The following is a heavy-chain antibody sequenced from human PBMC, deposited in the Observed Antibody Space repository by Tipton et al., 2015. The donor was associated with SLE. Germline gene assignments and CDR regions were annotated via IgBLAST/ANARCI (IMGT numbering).Heavy chain of an antibody. Sequence: TLSLTCAVYGGSFSGYHWSWIRQPPGKGLEWIGEINHSGSTNYNPSLKSRVTISVDTSKNQFSLKLSSVTAADTAVYYCARETEQLYFDYWGQGTLVTVSS. V-gene: IGHV4-34*01. CDR1: GGSFSGYH. D-gene: IGHD6-13*01. J-gene: IGHJ4*02. CDR2: INHSGST. CDR3: ARETEQLYFDY.